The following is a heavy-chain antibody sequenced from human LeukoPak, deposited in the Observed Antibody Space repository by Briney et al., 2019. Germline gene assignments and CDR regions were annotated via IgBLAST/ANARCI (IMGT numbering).Heavy chain of an antibody. V-gene: IGHV3-74*01. Sequence: GGSLRLSCAASGFTFSRYWMHWVRQAPGKGLVWVSRINTDGSTTSYADSVRGRFTISRDNAENTAYLQMNSLGAEDTALYFCARVNTGNWYFDLWGRGTLVTVSS. CDR1: GFTFSRYW. J-gene: IGHJ2*01. CDR3: ARVNTGNWYFDL. CDR2: INTDGSTT. D-gene: IGHD3-10*01.